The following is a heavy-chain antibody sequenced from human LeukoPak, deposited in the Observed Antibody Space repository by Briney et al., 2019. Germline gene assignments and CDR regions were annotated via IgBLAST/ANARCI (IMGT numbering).Heavy chain of an antibody. CDR3: ARELGVVVSLFGMDV. CDR1: GFTFSSYG. J-gene: IGHJ6*02. CDR2: IWYDGSNK. Sequence: GGSLRLSCAASGFTFSSYGMHWVRQAPGKGLEWVAVIWYDGSNKYYADSVKGRFTISRDNSKNTLYLQMNSLRAEDTAVYYCARELGVVVSLFGMDVWGQGTTVTVSS. V-gene: IGHV3-33*01. D-gene: IGHD2-15*01.